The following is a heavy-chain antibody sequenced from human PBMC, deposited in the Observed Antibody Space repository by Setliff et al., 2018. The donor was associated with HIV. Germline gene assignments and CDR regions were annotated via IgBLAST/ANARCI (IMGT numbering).Heavy chain of an antibody. CDR3: TKPTTVVTSYYFDS. D-gene: IGHD4-17*01. J-gene: IGHJ4*02. V-gene: IGHV3-9*01. Sequence: AGGSLRLSCAASGFTFHDYTMHWVRQAPGKGLEWVSGISWNSGSIGYADSVKGRFTISRDNSKNMLYLQMNSLRTEDTGVYYCTKPTTVVTSYYFDSWGQGTLVTVSS. CDR2: ISWNSGSI. CDR1: GFTFHDYT.